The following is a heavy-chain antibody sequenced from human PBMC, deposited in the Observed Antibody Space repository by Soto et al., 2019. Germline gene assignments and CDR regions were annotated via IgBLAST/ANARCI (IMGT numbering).Heavy chain of an antibody. V-gene: IGHV5-10-1*01. CDR1: GYTFTNHW. CDR3: ARRHGYSYDFDY. Sequence: PXESLNISCNCSGYTFTNHWISWVRQKPGQGLEWMGRIDPSDSRTKYNPSFEGHVTISVDKSIGATFLQWSSLEASDTAVYYCARRHGYSYDFDYWGQGTLVTVSS. J-gene: IGHJ4*02. D-gene: IGHD5-18*01. CDR2: IDPSDSRT.